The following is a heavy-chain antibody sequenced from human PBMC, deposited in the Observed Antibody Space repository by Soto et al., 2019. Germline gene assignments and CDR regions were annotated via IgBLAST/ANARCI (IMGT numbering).Heavy chain of an antibody. CDR1: GFTFRDSA. CDR2: ISGSGGIT. Sequence: QTVGSLRLSCVCSGFTFRDSAMSWVRQAPGKGLEWVSDISGSGGITYYADSVEGRFTISRDNSKNTLYLQMTALTAEDAAVYYCASLNSGDYGLHYFAYWGHGTLVTVSS. D-gene: IGHD4-17*01. V-gene: IGHV3-23*01. CDR3: ASLNSGDYGLHYFAY. J-gene: IGHJ4*01.